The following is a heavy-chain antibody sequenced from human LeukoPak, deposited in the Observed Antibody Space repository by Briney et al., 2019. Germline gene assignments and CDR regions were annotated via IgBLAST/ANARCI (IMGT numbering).Heavy chain of an antibody. CDR1: GYTFTGYA. CDR3: ARVGYCSGGSCYDLDY. V-gene: IGHV7-4-1*02. J-gene: IGHJ4*02. D-gene: IGHD2-15*01. CDR2: INTNTGNP. Sequence: GASVKVSCKTSGYTFTGYALNWVRQAPGQGLEWMGWINTNTGNPTYAQGFTGRFVFSLDTSVSTAYLQISSLKAEDTAVYYCARVGYCSGGSCYDLDYWGQGTLVTVSS.